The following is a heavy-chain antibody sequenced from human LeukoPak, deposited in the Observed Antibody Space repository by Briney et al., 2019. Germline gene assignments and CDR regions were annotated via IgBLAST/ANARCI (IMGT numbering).Heavy chain of an antibody. CDR3: ARTTTFAPHFDY. CDR1: GFTVSSNY. CDR2: IYSGGTT. D-gene: IGHD1-1*01. J-gene: IGHJ4*02. Sequence: GGPLRLSCAASGFTVSSNYMSWVRQAPGKGLEWVSVIYSGGTTYYADPVKGRFTISRDNSKNTLYLQMNSLRAEDTAVYYCARTTTFAPHFDYWGQGTLVTVSS. V-gene: IGHV3-66*01.